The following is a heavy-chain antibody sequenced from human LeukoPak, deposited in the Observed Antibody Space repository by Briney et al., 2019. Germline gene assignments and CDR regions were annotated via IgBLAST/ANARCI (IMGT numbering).Heavy chain of an antibody. D-gene: IGHD6-13*01. V-gene: IGHV3-33*01. CDR2: TWDDGSNQ. CDR1: GFAFSRYG. J-gene: IGHJ4*02. CDR3: VRGRGSSWYFDY. Sequence: PGRSLRLSCAASGFAFSRYGMHWVRQAPGKGLEWVAVTWDDGSNQKYADSVKGRFTISRDNSKNTLYLQMNSLRAEDTAVYYCVRGRGSSWYFDYWGQGTLVTVSS.